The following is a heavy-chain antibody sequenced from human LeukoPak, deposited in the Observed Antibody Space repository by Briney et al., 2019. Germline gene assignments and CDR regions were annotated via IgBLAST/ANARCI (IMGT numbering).Heavy chain of an antibody. Sequence: SETLSLTCTVSGGSISSYYWSWIRQPPGKGLEWIGYIYYSGNTNYNPSLKSRVTISLDTSKNQFSLKLSSVTAADTAVYYCARISVHSGSYYYYYYMDVWGKGTTVTVSS. V-gene: IGHV4-59*08. CDR3: ARISVHSGSYYYYYYMDV. D-gene: IGHD1-26*01. J-gene: IGHJ6*03. CDR2: IYYSGNT. CDR1: GGSISSYY.